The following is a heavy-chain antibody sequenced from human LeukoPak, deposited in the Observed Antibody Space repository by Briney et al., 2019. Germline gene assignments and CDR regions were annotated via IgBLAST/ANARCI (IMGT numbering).Heavy chain of an antibody. Sequence: GGSLRLSCAASGFTFSNYAMSWVRQAPGKGLEWVSAISGSGGSTYYADSVKGRFTISRDNSKNTLFLQMNSLRVEDTAIYYCAKSTRDGYNLWFDYWGRGTLVTVSS. CDR2: ISGSGGST. J-gene: IGHJ4*02. D-gene: IGHD5-24*01. V-gene: IGHV3-23*01. CDR3: AKSTRDGYNLWFDY. CDR1: GFTFSNYA.